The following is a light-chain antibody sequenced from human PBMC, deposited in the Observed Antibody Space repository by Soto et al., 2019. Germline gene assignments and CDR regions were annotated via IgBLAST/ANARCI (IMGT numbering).Light chain of an antibody. CDR3: QQFHRWPVT. Sequence: EIVLTQSPGTLSLSPGEGATLSCRASQSISNNFLAWYQQKPGQAPRLLIYGAASRATGIPDRFSGSGSGTDFTLTISRLEPEDVAVYYCQQFHRWPVTFGGGTKVDIK. CDR2: GAA. CDR1: QSISNNF. J-gene: IGKJ4*01. V-gene: IGKV3-20*01.